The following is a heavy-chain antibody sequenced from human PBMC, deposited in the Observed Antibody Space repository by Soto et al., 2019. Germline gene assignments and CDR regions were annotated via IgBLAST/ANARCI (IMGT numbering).Heavy chain of an antibody. CDR2: ISSSSSYI. CDR3: ARDHTFFDILTGFSTNRFAP. Sequence: GGSLRLSCAASGFTFSSYSMNWVRQAPGKGLEWVSSISSSSSYIYYADSVKGRFTISRDNAKNQFSLQLNSVTPEDTAVYYCARDHTFFDILTGFSTNRFAPWGQGTPVTVSS. D-gene: IGHD3-9*01. J-gene: IGHJ5*02. CDR1: GFTFSSYS. V-gene: IGHV3-21*01.